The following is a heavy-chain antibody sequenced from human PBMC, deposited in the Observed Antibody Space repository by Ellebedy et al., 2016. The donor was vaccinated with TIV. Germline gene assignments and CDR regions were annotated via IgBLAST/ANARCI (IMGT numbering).Heavy chain of an antibody. CDR2: INTDGSST. V-gene: IGHV3-74*01. CDR1: GFTLSGYW. D-gene: IGHD4-17*01. J-gene: IGHJ5*02. Sequence: GGSLRLSCVASGFTLSGYWMHWVRQVPGKGLVWLARINTDGSSTSYADSVEGRFTISRDNSETTLYLQMDSLRAEDTAVYYCARDPGGGGNYGDNWFDPWGQGTLVTVSS. CDR3: ARDPGGGGNYGDNWFDP.